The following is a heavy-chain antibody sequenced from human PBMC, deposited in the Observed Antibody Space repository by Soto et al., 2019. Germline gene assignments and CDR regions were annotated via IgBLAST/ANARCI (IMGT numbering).Heavy chain of an antibody. V-gene: IGHV1-24*01. Sequence: ASVKVSCKVSGYTLTELSMHWVRQAPGKGLEWMGGFDPEDGETIYAQKFQGRVTITEDTSTDTAYMELSSLRSEDTAVYYCARSGVAAQGWFDPWGQGTLVTVSS. CDR1: GYTLTELS. CDR2: FDPEDGET. CDR3: ARSGVAAQGWFDP. J-gene: IGHJ5*02. D-gene: IGHD2-15*01.